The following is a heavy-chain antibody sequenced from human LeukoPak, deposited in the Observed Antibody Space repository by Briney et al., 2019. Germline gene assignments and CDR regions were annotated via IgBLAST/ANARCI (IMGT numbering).Heavy chain of an antibody. J-gene: IGHJ4*02. CDR1: GFTFSSYW. D-gene: IGHD6-19*01. V-gene: IGHV3-7*03. CDR3: AKISAVAGTYFDY. Sequence: GGSLRLSCAASGFTFSSYWMSWVRQAPGKGLEWVANIKQDGSEKYYVDSVKGRFTISRDNAKNSLYLQMNSLRAEDTAVYYCAKISAVAGTYFDYWGQGTLVTVSS. CDR2: IKQDGSEK.